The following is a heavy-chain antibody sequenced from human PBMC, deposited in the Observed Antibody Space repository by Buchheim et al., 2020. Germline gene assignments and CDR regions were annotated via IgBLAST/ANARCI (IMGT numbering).Heavy chain of an antibody. V-gene: IGHV3-11*06. CDR3: ARDLTGTYWFDP. CDR1: GLIFSDYY. Sequence: QVQLVESGGGLVKPGGSLRLSRAASGLIFSDYYMSWIRRTPGKGLEWLASISTSSAYTYYADSVKGRSPISRDNAKNSLYLHMHSLRVEDSAIYYCARDLTGTYWFDPWGQGTL. D-gene: IGHD1-7*01. CDR2: ISTSSAYT. J-gene: IGHJ5*02.